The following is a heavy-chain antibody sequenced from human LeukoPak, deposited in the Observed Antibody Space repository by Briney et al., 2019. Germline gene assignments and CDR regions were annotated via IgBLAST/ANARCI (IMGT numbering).Heavy chain of an antibody. Sequence: PGGSLRLSCAASGFTFSSYEMNWVRQAPGKGLEWVSYISSSGTTIYYADSVKGRFTISRDNAKNSLFLQMNLLRAEDTAVYYCARESGCSGGSCYTSSFDHWGQGTLVTVSS. CDR3: ARESGCSGGSCYTSSFDH. CDR1: GFTFSSYE. V-gene: IGHV3-48*03. J-gene: IGHJ4*02. D-gene: IGHD2-15*01. CDR2: ISSSGTTI.